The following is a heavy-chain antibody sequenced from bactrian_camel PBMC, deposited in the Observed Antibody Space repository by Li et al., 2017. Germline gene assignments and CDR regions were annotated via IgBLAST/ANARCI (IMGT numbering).Heavy chain of an antibody. Sequence: VQLVESGGGSVQVGGFLRLSCAVSGYTPRNYCFGWFRQVPGKEREGVAVIYTDGVTIYYDDSVKGRFSISRDNAKNTVYLQMNGLKPEDTGVYYCAAGRGRSDCSRLEGVGYWGQGTQVTVS. CDR2: IYTDGVTI. CDR3: AAGRGRSDCSRLEGVGY. V-gene: IGHV3S40*01. CDR1: GYTPRNYC. J-gene: IGHJ4*01. D-gene: IGHD3*01.